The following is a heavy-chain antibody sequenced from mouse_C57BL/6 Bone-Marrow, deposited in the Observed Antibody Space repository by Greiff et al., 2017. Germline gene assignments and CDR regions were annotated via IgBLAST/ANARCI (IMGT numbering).Heavy chain of an antibody. J-gene: IGHJ4*01. V-gene: IGHV7-1*01. Sequence: EVQLVESGGGLVQSGRSLRLSCATSGFTFSDFYMEWVRQAPGKGLEWIAASRNKANDYTTEYSASVKGRFIVSRDTSQSILYLQMNALRAEDTAIYYCARDGVWAMDYWGQGTSVTVSS. D-gene: IGHD2-10*02. CDR3: ARDGVWAMDY. CDR2: SRNKANDYTT. CDR1: GFTFSDFY.